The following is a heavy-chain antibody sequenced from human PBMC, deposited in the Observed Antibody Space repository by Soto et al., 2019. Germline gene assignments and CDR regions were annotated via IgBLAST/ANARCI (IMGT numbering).Heavy chain of an antibody. J-gene: IGHJ4*02. D-gene: IGHD3-22*01. CDR3: ARDRHYENNPFSSFKYYFDY. CDR1: GGTFSSFP. Sequence: QVQLVQSGTEVKKPGSSVKVSCKTSGGTFSSFPIAWVRQAPGQGLEWVGGIIPVLGAPSYAQTFQGRVTITADESTSAAYFELSSLRSDDTAVYFCARDRHYENNPFSSFKYYFDYWGQGTLVTVSS. V-gene: IGHV1-69*01. CDR2: IIPVLGAP.